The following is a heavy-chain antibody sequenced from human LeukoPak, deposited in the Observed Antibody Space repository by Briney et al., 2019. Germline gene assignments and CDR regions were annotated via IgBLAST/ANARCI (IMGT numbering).Heavy chain of an antibody. Sequence: RSGGSLRLSCAASGFTFDDYAMHWVRQAPGKGLEWVSSISSSSSYIYYADSVKGRFTISRDNAKNSLYLQMNSLRAEDTAVYYCARDMDLGVVVNGWNYFDYWGQGTLVTVSS. CDR3: ARDMDLGVVVNGWNYFDY. CDR2: ISSSSSYI. V-gene: IGHV3-21*01. D-gene: IGHD2-15*01. CDR1: GFTFDDYA. J-gene: IGHJ4*02.